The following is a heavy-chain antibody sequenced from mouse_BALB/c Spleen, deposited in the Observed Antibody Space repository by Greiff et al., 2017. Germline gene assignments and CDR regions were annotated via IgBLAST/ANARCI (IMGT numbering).Heavy chain of an antibody. CDR3: AGGYYGWFAY. Sequence: EVQLQQSGAALVKPGASVKLSCTASGFNIKDTYMHWVKQRPEQGLEWIGRIEPANGNTKYDPKLHGKATITAQTSSNTAYLQLSILTSEDTAVYFYAGGYYGWFAYWGEGTLVTGSA. V-gene: IGHV14-3*02. D-gene: IGHD1-1*01. J-gene: IGHJ3*01. CDR1: GFNIKDTY. CDR2: IEPANGNT.